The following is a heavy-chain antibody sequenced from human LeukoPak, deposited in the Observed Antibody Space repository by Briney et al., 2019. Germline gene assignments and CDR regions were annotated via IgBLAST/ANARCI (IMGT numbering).Heavy chain of an antibody. V-gene: IGHV1-2*02. D-gene: IGHD5-18*01. Sequence: ASVKVSCKASGYTFTDNYTHWVRQAPGQGLEWMGSINPNSGGTTYAQRFQGTVTMTRDTSSSTAYMELTTLSSGDTAVYYCARGPFTYGYARTDYWGQGTLVTASA. CDR3: ARGPFTYGYARTDY. J-gene: IGHJ4*02. CDR1: GYTFTDNY. CDR2: INPNSGGT.